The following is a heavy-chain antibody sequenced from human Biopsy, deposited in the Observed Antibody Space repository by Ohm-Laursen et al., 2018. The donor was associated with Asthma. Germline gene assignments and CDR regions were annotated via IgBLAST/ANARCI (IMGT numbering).Heavy chain of an antibody. Sequence: SLRLSCTASGFSFSNYGMHWVRQAPGKGLDWVAVISFDGTNRNYTDSVKGRFTISRDNSRNTLHLEMNSLRAEDTAVYFFAKEVFPGWELRRGPDYWGQGTLVTVSA. CDR3: AKEVFPGWELRRGPDY. J-gene: IGHJ4*02. CDR2: ISFDGTNR. CDR1: GFSFSNYG. V-gene: IGHV3-30*18. D-gene: IGHD1-26*01.